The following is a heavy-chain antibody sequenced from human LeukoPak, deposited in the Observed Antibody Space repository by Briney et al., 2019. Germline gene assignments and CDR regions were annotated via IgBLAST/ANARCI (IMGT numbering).Heavy chain of an antibody. J-gene: IGHJ6*03. D-gene: IGHD3-10*01. CDR3: ARVRLYYYGSGSYYGVYYYMDV. CDR1: GYTFTSYG. V-gene: IGHV1-18*01. CDR2: ISAYNGNT. Sequence: ASVKLSCKASGYTFTSYGISWVRQAPGQGLEWMGWISAYNGNTNYAQKLQGRVTMTTDTSTSTAYMELRSLRSDDTAVYYCARVRLYYYGSGSYYGVYYYMDVWGKGTTVTVSS.